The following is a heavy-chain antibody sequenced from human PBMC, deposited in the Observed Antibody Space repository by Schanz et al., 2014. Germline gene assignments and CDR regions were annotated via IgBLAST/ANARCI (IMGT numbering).Heavy chain of an antibody. CDR1: GYTFTSYS. CDR3: GRGFSRSYIDF. CDR2: INLSGGST. V-gene: IGHV1-46*03. J-gene: IGHJ4*02. D-gene: IGHD6-6*01. Sequence: QVQVVQSGAEVKKPGASVKVSCKASGYTFTSYSMHWVRQAPGQGLEWMGIINLSGGSTNNAQKFQGRLTMTRNTSISTAYMELSSLRSEDTAVYYCGRGFSRSYIDFWGQGTLVTVSS.